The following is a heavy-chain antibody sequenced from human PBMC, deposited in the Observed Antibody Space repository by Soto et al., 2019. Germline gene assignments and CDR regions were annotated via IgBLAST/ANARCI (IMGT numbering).Heavy chain of an antibody. CDR1: GFTFSSYS. CDR2: ISISSSTI. Sequence: EVQLVESGGGLVQPGGSLRLSCAASGFTFSSYSMNWVRQAPGKGLEWVSYISISSSTIYYADSVKGRFTISRDNAKNSLYLQMYSVRDEEAAVYYGARDREGSGSCSGVCVVPWCQGTLVTVS. CDR3: ARDREGSGSCSGVCVVP. D-gene: IGHD1-26*01. V-gene: IGHV3-48*02. J-gene: IGHJ5*02.